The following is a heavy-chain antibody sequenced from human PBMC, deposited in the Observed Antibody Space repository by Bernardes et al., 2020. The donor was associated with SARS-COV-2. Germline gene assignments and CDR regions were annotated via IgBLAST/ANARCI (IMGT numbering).Heavy chain of an antibody. CDR3: ARAVTGCSGVTCYSFFDY. CDR1: GGSISSYY. J-gene: IGHJ4*02. Sequence: SETLSLTCTVSGGSISSYYWSWIRQPAGKGLEWIGRIFISGSTNYNPSLKSRISMSLDTSKNQFSLKLSSVTAADTALYYCARAVTGCSGVTCYSFFDYWGQGTLVTVSS. CDR2: IFISGST. D-gene: IGHD2-15*01. V-gene: IGHV4-4*07.